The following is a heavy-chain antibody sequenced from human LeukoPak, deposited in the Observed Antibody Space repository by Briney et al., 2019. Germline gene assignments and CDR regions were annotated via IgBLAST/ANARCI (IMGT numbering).Heavy chain of an antibody. J-gene: IGHJ3*02. V-gene: IGHV3-30*04. CDR3: ARVGAYGGSGSYPGAFDI. CDR2: ISYDGSNK. Sequence: GGSLRLSCAASGFTFGSYAMHWVRQAPGKGLEWVAVISYDGSNKYYADSVKGRFTISRDNSKNTLYLQMNSLRAEDTAVYYCARVGAYGGSGSYPGAFDIWGQGTMVTVSS. CDR1: GFTFGSYA. D-gene: IGHD3-10*01.